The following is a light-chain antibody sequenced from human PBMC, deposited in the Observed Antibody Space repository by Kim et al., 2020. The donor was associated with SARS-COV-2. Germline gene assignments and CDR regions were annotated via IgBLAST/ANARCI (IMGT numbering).Light chain of an antibody. J-gene: IGKJ5*01. CDR1: QDIGND. Sequence: ASVGDRVTITCRASQDIGNDLGWYQQSPGRAPKRLIYGASNLQSGVPSRFSGSGSETEFTLTINSLQPEDFATYFCLQHRTYSITFGQGTRLEIK. CDR3: LQHRTYSIT. V-gene: IGKV1-17*01. CDR2: GAS.